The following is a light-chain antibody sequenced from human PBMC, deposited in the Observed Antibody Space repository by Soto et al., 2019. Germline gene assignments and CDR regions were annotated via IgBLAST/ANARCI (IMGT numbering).Light chain of an antibody. Sequence: QSALTQPPSASGSPGQSVTISCTGTSSDVGGHNYVSWYQQRPGKDPKLIIYEVTQRPSGVSDRFSGSKSGNTATLTVYGLQAEDEADYHCSSYAGINTLVFGGGTKLTVL. V-gene: IGLV2-8*01. CDR2: EVT. J-gene: IGLJ2*01. CDR3: SSYAGINTLV. CDR1: SSDVGGHNY.